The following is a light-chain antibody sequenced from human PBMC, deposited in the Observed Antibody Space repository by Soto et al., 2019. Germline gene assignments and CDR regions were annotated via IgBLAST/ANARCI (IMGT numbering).Light chain of an antibody. CDR2: DDS. Sequence: SYELTQPPSVSVAPGQTARITCGGSNLGSKSVHWYQQKPGQAPVLVVYDDSDRPSGIPEGFSGSNSGNTATLTISRVEAGDEADYYCQVWDSTSDHYVFGTGTKVTVL. V-gene: IGLV3-21*02. CDR3: QVWDSTSDHYV. CDR1: NLGSKS. J-gene: IGLJ1*01.